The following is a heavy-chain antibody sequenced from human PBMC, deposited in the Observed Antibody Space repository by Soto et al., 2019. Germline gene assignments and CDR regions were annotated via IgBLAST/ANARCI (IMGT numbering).Heavy chain of an antibody. CDR1: GYNFLAYG. J-gene: IGHJ4*02. V-gene: IGHV1-18*01. CDR3: ARGNPGGLD. D-gene: IGHD6-19*01. CDR2: ISVYNGNT. Sequence: QVQLVQSGPEVRKTGASVKVSCEASGYNFLAYGISWVRQAPGQGLEWMGWISVYNGNTEYAQKFLGRVTMPSDTSTNTAYMELTGLRSDDTAVYYCARGNPGGLDWGQGTLVTVSS.